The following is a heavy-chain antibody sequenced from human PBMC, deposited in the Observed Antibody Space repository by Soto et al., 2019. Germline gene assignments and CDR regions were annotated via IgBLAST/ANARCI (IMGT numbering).Heavy chain of an antibody. J-gene: IGHJ3*02. CDR3: ARTRDSSGYYFNDAFDI. Sequence: QVQLVQSGAEVKKPGSSVKVSCKASGSTFSSYTISWVRQAPGQGLEWMGRIIPILGIANYAQKFQGRVTITADKSTSTAYMELSSLRSEDTAVYYCARTRDSSGYYFNDAFDIWGQGTMVTVSS. CDR2: IIPILGIA. CDR1: GSTFSSYT. D-gene: IGHD3-22*01. V-gene: IGHV1-69*02.